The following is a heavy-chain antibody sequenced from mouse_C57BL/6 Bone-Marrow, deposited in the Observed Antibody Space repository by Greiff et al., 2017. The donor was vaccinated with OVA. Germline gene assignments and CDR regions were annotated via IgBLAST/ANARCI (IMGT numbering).Heavy chain of an antibody. J-gene: IGHJ4*01. Sequence: QVQLQQSGAELVRPGTSVKMSCKASGYTFTNYWIGWAKQRPGHGLEWIGDIYPGGGYTNYNEKFKGKATLTADKSSSTAYMQFSSLTSEDSAIYYCAREGYSNDYAMDYWGQGTSVTVSS. CDR2: IYPGGGYT. CDR3: AREGYSNDYAMDY. V-gene: IGHV1-63*01. D-gene: IGHD2-5*01. CDR1: GYTFTNYW.